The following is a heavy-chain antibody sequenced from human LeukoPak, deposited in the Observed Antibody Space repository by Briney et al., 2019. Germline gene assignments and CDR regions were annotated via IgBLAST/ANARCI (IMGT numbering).Heavy chain of an antibody. CDR3: ARDLEWELRAERGALDY. V-gene: IGHV1-2*02. CDR1: GYTLTGYY. J-gene: IGHJ4*02. D-gene: IGHD1-26*01. Sequence: ASVKVSCKASGYTLTGYYMHWVRQAPGQGLEWMGWINPNSGGTNYAQKFQGRVTMTRDTSISTAYMELSRLRSDDTAVYYCARDLEWELRAERGALDYWGQGILVTVSS. CDR2: INPNSGGT.